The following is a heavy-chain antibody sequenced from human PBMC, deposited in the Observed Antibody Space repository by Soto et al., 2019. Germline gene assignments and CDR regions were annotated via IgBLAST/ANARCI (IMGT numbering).Heavy chain of an antibody. CDR1: GYTFTTYY. J-gene: IGHJ4*02. CDR2: IDPTHGST. V-gene: IGHV1-46*01. Sequence: QVQLVQSGAEVKKPGASVRVSCKAAGYTFTTYYMHWVRQAPGQGLEWMGVIDPTHGSTTYAQKFQGRVTMTSDTSTKTVYMELSSLKSEDTAVYYCARVPYDTTGYYAFWGQGTLVTVSS. CDR3: ARVPYDTTGYYAF. D-gene: IGHD3-22*01.